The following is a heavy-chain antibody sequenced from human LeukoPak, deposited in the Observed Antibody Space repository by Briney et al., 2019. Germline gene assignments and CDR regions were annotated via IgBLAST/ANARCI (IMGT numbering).Heavy chain of an antibody. D-gene: IGHD1-14*01. V-gene: IGHV1-2*02. CDR2: INPNSGGT. Sequence: GASVKVSCKASGYTXTDYYIYWVRQAPGQGLEWVGWINPNSGGTNYAQKFQGRVTMTRDTSVSTAYMDLSRLRSDDTAIYYCARRTNRHDAFDIWGQGTMVTVSS. CDR1: GYTXTDYY. J-gene: IGHJ3*02. CDR3: ARRTNRHDAFDI.